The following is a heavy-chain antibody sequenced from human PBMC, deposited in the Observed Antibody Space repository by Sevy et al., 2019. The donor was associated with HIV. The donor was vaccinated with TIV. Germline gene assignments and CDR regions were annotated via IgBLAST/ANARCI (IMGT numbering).Heavy chain of an antibody. D-gene: IGHD2-2*01. CDR3: ARSFGAAKYCSSTSCSYRGTFDY. Sequence: ASVKVSCKASEGTFSSYAISWVRQAPGQGLEWMGGIIPIFGTANYAQKFQGRVTITADESTSTAYMELSSLRSEDTAVYYCARSFGAAKYCSSTSCSYRGTFDYWGQGTLVTVSS. CDR1: EGTFSSYA. J-gene: IGHJ4*02. V-gene: IGHV1-69*13. CDR2: IIPIFGTA.